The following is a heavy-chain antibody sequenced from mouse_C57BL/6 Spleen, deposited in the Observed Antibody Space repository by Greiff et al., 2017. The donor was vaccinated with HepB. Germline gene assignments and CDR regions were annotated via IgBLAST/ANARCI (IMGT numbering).Heavy chain of an antibody. D-gene: IGHD2-4*01. CDR2: IYPGDGDT. J-gene: IGHJ1*03. V-gene: IGHV1-82*01. Sequence: VQVVESGPELVKPGASVKISCKASGYAFSSSWMNWVKQRPGKGLEWIGRIYPGDGDTNYNGKFKGKATLTADKSSSTAYMQLSSLTSEDSAVYCCGRGNYDVDLWYFDVWGTGTTVTVSS. CDR1: GYAFSSSW. CDR3: GRGNYDVDLWYFDV.